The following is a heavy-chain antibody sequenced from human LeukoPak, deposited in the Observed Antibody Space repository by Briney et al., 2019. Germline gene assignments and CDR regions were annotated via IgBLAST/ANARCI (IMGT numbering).Heavy chain of an antibody. CDR3: ARDKQWLNFDY. CDR2: ISGSGSST. Sequence: GGSLRLSCAASGFTFSSYAMSWVRQAPGKGLEWVSTISGSGSSTYYADSVKGRFTISRDNSKNTLYLQMNSLRAEDTAVYYCARDKQWLNFDYWGQGTLVTVSS. D-gene: IGHD3-22*01. CDR1: GFTFSSYA. V-gene: IGHV3-23*01. J-gene: IGHJ4*02.